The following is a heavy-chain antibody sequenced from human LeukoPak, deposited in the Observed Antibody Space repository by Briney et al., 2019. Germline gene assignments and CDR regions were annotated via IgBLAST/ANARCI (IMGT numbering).Heavy chain of an antibody. V-gene: IGHV3-23*01. J-gene: IGHJ1*01. CDR1: GFTLSNYG. Sequence: PGGSLRLSCAASGFTLSNYGMVGVPQPPGKGREWVSGISRGRTYYADSVEGRFTISRDNSKNILYLQMNSLRGEDTTVHYCAKDPNGDYLGAFEFRRWGQGTLVTVSS. CDR3: AKDPNGDYLGAFEFRR. D-gene: IGHD4-17*01. CDR2: ISRGRT.